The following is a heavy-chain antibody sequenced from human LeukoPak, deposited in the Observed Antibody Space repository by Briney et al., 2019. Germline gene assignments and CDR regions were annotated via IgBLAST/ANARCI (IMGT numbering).Heavy chain of an antibody. J-gene: IGHJ4*02. Sequence: GGSLTLSCAASGFTFSTYIRNWVRQAPGKGLEWVSSISSSDNYIYSADSVKGRFTISRDNARNSLYLQMNSLRAEDTAVYYCAIAGGNRYYFDYWGEGTLVTVSS. V-gene: IGHV3-21*01. CDR3: AIAGGNRYYFDY. D-gene: IGHD3-16*01. CDR1: GFTFSTYI. CDR2: ISSSDNYI.